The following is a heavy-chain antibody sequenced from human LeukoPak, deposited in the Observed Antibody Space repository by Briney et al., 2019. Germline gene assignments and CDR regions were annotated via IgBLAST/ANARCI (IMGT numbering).Heavy chain of an antibody. V-gene: IGHV4-59*11. CDR2: IYYSGST. Sequence: MASETLSLTCSVSGGSISSHYWSWIRQPPGKGLEWIAYIYYSGSTNYNPSLKSRVTMSVDTSKNQFSLKLSSVTAADTAVYYCARGRDWFDPWGQGTLVTASS. CDR3: ARGRDWFDP. J-gene: IGHJ5*02. CDR1: GGSISSHY.